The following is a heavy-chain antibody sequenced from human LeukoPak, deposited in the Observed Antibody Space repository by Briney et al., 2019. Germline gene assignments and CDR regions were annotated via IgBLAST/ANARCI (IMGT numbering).Heavy chain of an antibody. D-gene: IGHD1-26*01. CDR2: ISTMSSYI. CDR3: ARMGSGSYLDY. V-gene: IGHV3-21*01. Sequence: PGGSLRLSCAASGFTFSSYTMNWVRQAPGKGLEWVSSISTMSSYIYYADSVKGRFTISRDNAKNSLFLQMNSLRAEDTAVYYRARMGSGSYLDYWGQGTLVTVSS. CDR1: GFTFSSYT. J-gene: IGHJ4*02.